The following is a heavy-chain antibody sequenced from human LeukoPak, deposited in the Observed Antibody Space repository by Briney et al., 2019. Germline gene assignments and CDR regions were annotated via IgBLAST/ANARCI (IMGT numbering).Heavy chain of an antibody. CDR3: ARDWDSSSWYRSNWFDP. J-gene: IGHJ5*02. V-gene: IGHV3-23*01. CDR2: ISGSGGST. D-gene: IGHD6-13*01. Sequence: PGGSLRLSCAASGFTFSSYAMSWVRQAPGKGLEWVSAISGSGGSTYYADSVKGRFTISRDNAKNSLYLQMNSLRDEDTAVYYCARDWDSSSWYRSNWFDPWGQGTLVTVSS. CDR1: GFTFSSYA.